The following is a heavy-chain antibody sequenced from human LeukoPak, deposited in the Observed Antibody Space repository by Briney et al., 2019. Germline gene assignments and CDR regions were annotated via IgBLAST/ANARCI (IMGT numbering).Heavy chain of an antibody. Sequence: PSETLSLTCTVSGGSISSSSYYWGWIRQPPGKGLEWIEIINYSRSPYYNPSLKSRVTISVDTSKNQFSLKLSSVTAADTAVYYCAREKIGTGTILGKDYYYMDVWGKGTTVTVSS. D-gene: IGHD1-1*01. CDR1: GGSISSSSYY. CDR3: AREKIGTGTILGKDYYYMDV. V-gene: IGHV4-39*07. J-gene: IGHJ6*03. CDR2: INYSRSP.